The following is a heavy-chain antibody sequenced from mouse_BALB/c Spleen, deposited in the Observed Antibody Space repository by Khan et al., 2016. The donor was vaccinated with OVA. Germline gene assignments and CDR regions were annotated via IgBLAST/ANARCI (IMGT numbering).Heavy chain of an antibody. D-gene: IGHD3-1*01. CDR1: GYTFTSYD. J-gene: IGHJ3*01. CDR3: ARGVLGLKTWFAY. V-gene: IGHV1S136*01. Sequence: VQLKQSGPELVKPGASVKMSCKASGYTFTSYDMHWVKQKPGQGLEWIGYINPYNDYTNFNEKFKGKATLTSDKSSSTAYMELSSLTSEDSAVFYCARGVLGLKTWFAYWGQGTLVTVSA. CDR2: INPYNDYT.